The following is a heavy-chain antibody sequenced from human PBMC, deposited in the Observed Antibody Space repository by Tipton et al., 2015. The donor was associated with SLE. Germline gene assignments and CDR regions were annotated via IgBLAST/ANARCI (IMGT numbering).Heavy chain of an antibody. CDR1: GASINSHY. Sequence: TLSLTCTVSGASINSHYCTWIRQPPGQGLEWIGFMHYSGNTYYNPSLKGRVAFSVDPSKNQFSLKLTSVTAADTAVYYCARSTGAETWYFDLWGRGTRVTVSS. CDR2: MHYSGNT. CDR3: ARSTGAETWYFDL. J-gene: IGHJ2*01. V-gene: IGHV4-59*11. D-gene: IGHD7-27*01.